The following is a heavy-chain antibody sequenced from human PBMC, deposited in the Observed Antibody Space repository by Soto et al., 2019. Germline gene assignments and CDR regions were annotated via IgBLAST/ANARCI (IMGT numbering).Heavy chain of an antibody. Sequence: QVQLQESGPGLVKPSGTLSLTCAVSGVSIGSHDCWTWVRQPPGKGLGWIGESHQSGNTNYNSSLESRVTISLDKSKNHFSLQLSSVTVADTAVYYCATRDTGRVYWGQGTLVTVSS. CDR1: GVSIGSHDC. D-gene: IGHD5-18*01. CDR2: SHQSGNT. CDR3: ATRDTGRVY. J-gene: IGHJ4*02. V-gene: IGHV4-4*02.